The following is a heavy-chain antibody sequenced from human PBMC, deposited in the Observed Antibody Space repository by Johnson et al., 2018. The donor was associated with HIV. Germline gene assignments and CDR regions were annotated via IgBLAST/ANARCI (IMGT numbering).Heavy chain of an antibody. CDR1: GFTFSSYA. CDR2: ISYDGSNK. CDR3: ARGLTMIVVVDAFDI. J-gene: IGHJ3*02. D-gene: IGHD3-22*01. V-gene: IGHV3-30-3*01. Sequence: QVQLVESGGGVVQPGRSLRLSCAASGFTFSSYAMHWVRQAPGKGLEWVTLISYDGSNKYYAYSVKGRFTISRDNSKNTLYLQMNSLRDEDTSVYYCARGLTMIVVVDAFDIWGQGTMVTVSS.